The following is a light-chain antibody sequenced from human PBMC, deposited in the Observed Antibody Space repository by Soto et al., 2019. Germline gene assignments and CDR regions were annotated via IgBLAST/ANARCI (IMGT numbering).Light chain of an antibody. CDR1: QSVLYSSNNKNY. CDR3: QQYYSTPYT. V-gene: IGKV4-1*01. CDR2: WAS. Sequence: DIVLTQSPDSLAVSLGERATINCKSSQSVLYSSNNKNYLGWYQQKPRQPPKLIIYWASTRESGVPDRFSGSGSGTDFTLTISSLQAEDVAVYYCQQYYSTPYTFGQGTKLEIK. J-gene: IGKJ2*01.